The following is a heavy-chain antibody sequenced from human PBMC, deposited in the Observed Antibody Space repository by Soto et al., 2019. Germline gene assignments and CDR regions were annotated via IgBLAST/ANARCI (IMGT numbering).Heavy chain of an antibody. CDR1: GYTFTSYG. J-gene: IGHJ4*02. D-gene: IGHD6-6*01. CDR2: ISAHNGNT. Sequence: QVHLVQSGAEVKKPGASVKVSCKASGYTFTSYGITWVRQAPGQGLEWMGWISAHNGNTDYAQKLQGRVIVTRDTSTSTAYMELRSLISDDTAVHYCARGRDGDYWGQGALVTVSS. V-gene: IGHV1-18*01. CDR3: ARGRDGDY.